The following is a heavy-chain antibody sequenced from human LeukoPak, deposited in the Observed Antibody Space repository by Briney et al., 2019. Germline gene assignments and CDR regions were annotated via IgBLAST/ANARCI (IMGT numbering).Heavy chain of an antibody. V-gene: IGHV1-69*05. CDR1: GGTFISYA. J-gene: IGHJ4*02. D-gene: IGHD2-2*01. Sequence: SVKVSCKASGGTFISYAISWVRQAPGQGVEWMGGIIPIFGTANYAQKFQGRVTITTDKSTSTAYMELSSLRSEDTAVYYCARVGCSSTSCPEDYWGQGTLVTVSS. CDR3: ARVGCSSTSCPEDY. CDR2: IIPIFGTA.